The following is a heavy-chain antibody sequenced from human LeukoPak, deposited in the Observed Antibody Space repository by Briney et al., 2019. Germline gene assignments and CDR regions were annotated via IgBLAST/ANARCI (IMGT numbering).Heavy chain of an antibody. V-gene: IGHV1-46*01. CDR3: ARGTTRNYGDFDY. Sequence: ASVNVSFKSSGYTFTSYYMHWVRQAPGQGLEWMGIINPSGGSTSYAQKFQGRVTMTRDTSTSTVYMELSSLRSEDTAVYYCARGTTRNYGDFDYWGQGTLVTVSS. J-gene: IGHJ4*02. CDR2: INPSGGST. CDR1: GYTFTSYY. D-gene: IGHD2/OR15-2a*01.